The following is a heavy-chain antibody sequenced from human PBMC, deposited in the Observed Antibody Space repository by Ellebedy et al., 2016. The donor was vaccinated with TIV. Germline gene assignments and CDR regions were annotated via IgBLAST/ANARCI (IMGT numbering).Heavy chain of an antibody. Sequence: SETLSLXCTVSGGSISSGSYFWGWIRQPPGKGLEWIGIIYYSGSTYYNPSLNSRATISLDTSKNQFSLNLSSVTAADAAVYYCARPLRSTVTTSIYFDSWGQGALVTVSS. D-gene: IGHD4-17*01. V-gene: IGHV4-39*01. CDR2: IYYSGST. J-gene: IGHJ4*02. CDR1: GGSISSGSYF. CDR3: ARPLRSTVTTSIYFDS.